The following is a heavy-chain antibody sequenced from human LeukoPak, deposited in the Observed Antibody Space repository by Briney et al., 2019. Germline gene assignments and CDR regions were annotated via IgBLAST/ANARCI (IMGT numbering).Heavy chain of an antibody. CDR3: ANGQLRIAAAGTQGLPTH. Sequence: ASVKVSCKASGYTFTSYYMHWVRQAPGQGLEWMGIINPSGGSASYAQEFQGRVTMTRDTSTSTVYMELSSLKSEDTAVYYCANGQLRIAAAGTQGLPTHWGQGTLVTVSS. J-gene: IGHJ4*02. V-gene: IGHV1-46*01. CDR2: INPSGGSA. D-gene: IGHD6-13*01. CDR1: GYTFTSYY.